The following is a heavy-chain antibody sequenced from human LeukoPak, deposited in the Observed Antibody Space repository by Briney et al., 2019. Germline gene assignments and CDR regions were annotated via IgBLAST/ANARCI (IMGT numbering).Heavy chain of an antibody. Sequence: PGGSLRLSCAASGLTFSNAWMSWVRQAPGKGLEWVGRIKRKTDGGTTDYAAPVKGRFSISRDDSKNTLYLQMNSLKTEDTAVYYCTTLGAFDYWGQGTLVTVSS. D-gene: IGHD3-16*01. CDR1: GLTFSNAW. J-gene: IGHJ4*02. CDR2: IKRKTDGGTT. V-gene: IGHV3-15*01. CDR3: TTLGAFDY.